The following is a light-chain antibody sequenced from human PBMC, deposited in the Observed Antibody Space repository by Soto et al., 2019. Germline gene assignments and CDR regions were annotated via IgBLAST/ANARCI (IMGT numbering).Light chain of an antibody. CDR3: QQVDSYPRT. CDR1: QSISSW. CDR2: KAS. Sequence: QMTQSPSTLSASVGDRVTITCRASQSISSWLAWYQQKPGKAPKLLIYKASTLESGVPSRFSGSGSGTEFTLTISSLQPDDFATYYCQQVDSYPRTFGPGTTVEI. J-gene: IGKJ3*01. V-gene: IGKV1-5*03.